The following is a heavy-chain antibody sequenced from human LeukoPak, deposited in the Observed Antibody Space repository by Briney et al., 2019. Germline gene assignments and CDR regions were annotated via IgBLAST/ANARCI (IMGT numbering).Heavy chain of an antibody. D-gene: IGHD2-21*01. V-gene: IGHV3-23*01. Sequence: EGSLRLSCVASGFSFGNYAMSWVRQAPGKGLQWVSQISGTGGATWYAGFARDRFTISRDNSKKTLYLQMSGLRVEDTAMYYCVKDPRDTYGTNWFVSWGQGTLLIVSS. CDR1: GFSFGNYA. CDR3: VKDPRDTYGTNWFVS. CDR2: ISGTGGAT. J-gene: IGHJ5*01.